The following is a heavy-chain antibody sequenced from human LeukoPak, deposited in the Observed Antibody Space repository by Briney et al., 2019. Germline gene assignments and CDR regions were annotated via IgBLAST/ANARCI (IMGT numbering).Heavy chain of an antibody. CDR3: ARARNTYCGGDCYYFDY. D-gene: IGHD2-21*02. Sequence: PSETLSLTCAVYGGTFSGYYWSWIRQPPGKGLEWIGEINHSGSTNYNPSLKSRVTISVDTSKNQFSLKLSSVTAADTAVYYCARARNTYCGGDCYYFDYWGQGTLVTVSS. J-gene: IGHJ4*02. V-gene: IGHV4-34*01. CDR2: INHSGST. CDR1: GGTFSGYY.